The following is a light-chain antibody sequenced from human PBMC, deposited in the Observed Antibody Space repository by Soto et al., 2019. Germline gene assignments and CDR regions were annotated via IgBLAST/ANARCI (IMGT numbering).Light chain of an antibody. CDR2: DVG. CDR1: SSDVGGYNY. V-gene: IGLV2-14*01. J-gene: IGLJ2*01. Sequence: QSVLTQPASVSGSPGQSITISCTGTSSDVGGYNYVSWYQQHPGKAPKLMIYDVGNRPSGVSNRFSGSKSGNTASLTISGLQAEDEADYYCSSYTSSSTLVFGGGTKLTV. CDR3: SSYTSSSTLV.